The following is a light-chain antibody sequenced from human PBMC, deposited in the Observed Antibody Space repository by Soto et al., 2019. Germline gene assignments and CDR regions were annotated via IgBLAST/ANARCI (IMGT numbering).Light chain of an antibody. Sequence: QSALTQPASVSGSPGQSITISCTGASSDVGSYNLVSWYQQHPGKAPKLIIYEGNKRPSGISNRFSGSKSDNTASLTISGLQAEDEADYYCCSYAGGTSTVSFGGGTKVTVL. CDR2: EGN. V-gene: IGLV2-23*01. J-gene: IGLJ2*01. CDR1: SSDVGSYNL. CDR3: CSYAGGTSTVS.